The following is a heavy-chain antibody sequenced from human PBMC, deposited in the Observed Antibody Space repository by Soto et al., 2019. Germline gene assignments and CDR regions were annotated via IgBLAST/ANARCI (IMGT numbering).Heavy chain of an antibody. V-gene: IGHV4-30-4*01. D-gene: IGHD4-4*01. J-gene: IGHJ6*02. CDR2: IYYSGST. Sequence: SETLSLTCTISGDSISNYYWSWIRQPPGKGLEWIGYIYYSGSTYYNPSLKSRVTISVDTSKNQFSLKLSSVTAADTAVYYCARDEGDSNAGMDVWGQGTTVTVSS. CDR3: ARDEGDSNAGMDV. CDR1: GDSISNYY.